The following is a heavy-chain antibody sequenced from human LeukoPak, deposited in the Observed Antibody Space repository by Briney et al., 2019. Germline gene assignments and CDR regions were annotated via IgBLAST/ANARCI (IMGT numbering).Heavy chain of an antibody. Sequence: KPSETLSLTCTVSGGSISGYYWSWIRQPPGKGLEWIGEINHSGSTNYNPSLKSRVTISVDTSKNQFSLKLSSVTAADTAVYYCARDRVHAAAGPHYWYFDLWGRGTLVTVSS. D-gene: IGHD6-13*01. V-gene: IGHV4-34*01. CDR3: ARDRVHAAAGPHYWYFDL. J-gene: IGHJ2*01. CDR1: GGSISGYY. CDR2: INHSGST.